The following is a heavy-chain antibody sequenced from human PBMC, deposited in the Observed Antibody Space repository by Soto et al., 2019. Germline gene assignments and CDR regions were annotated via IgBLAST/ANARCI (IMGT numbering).Heavy chain of an antibody. D-gene: IGHD6-6*01. CDR2: IYYSGST. J-gene: IGHJ2*01. CDR3: AREGYSSSSDWYFDL. V-gene: IGHV4-59*01. Sequence: SETLSLTCTVSGGSISSYYWSWIRQPPGKGLEWIGDIYYSGSTNYNPSLKSRVTISVDTSKNQFSLKLSSVTAADTAVYYCAREGYSSSSDWYFDLWGRGTLVTVSS. CDR1: GGSISSYY.